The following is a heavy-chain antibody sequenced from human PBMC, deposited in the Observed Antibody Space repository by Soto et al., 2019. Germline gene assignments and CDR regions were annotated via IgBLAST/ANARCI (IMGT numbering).Heavy chain of an antibody. D-gene: IGHD3-22*01. J-gene: IGHJ4*02. CDR3: ARGGNYYDSSGHYYAPYYFDY. CDR2: IYSTGTT. CDR1: GFIVSSSY. Sequence: PGGSLRLSCAASGFIVSSSYMTWVRQAPGKGLEWVSVIYSTGTTHYADSVKGRFTISRDNSKNTLVLQMNSLRAEDTAVYYCARGGNYYDSSGHYYAPYYFDYWGQGTLVTVSS. V-gene: IGHV3-53*01.